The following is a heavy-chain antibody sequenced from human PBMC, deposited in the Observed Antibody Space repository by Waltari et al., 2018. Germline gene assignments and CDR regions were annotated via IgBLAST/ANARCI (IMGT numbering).Heavy chain of an antibody. Sequence: QVQLQQWGAGLLKPSETLSLTCAVYGGSFSGYYWSWTRQPPGKGLEWIGEINHSGSTNYNPSLKSRVTISVDTSKNQFSLKLSSVTAADTAVYYCAIDSVVPGAFDIWGQGTMVTVSS. CDR3: AIDSVVPGAFDI. V-gene: IGHV4-34*01. CDR1: GGSFSGYY. CDR2: INHSGST. D-gene: IGHD2-15*01. J-gene: IGHJ3*02.